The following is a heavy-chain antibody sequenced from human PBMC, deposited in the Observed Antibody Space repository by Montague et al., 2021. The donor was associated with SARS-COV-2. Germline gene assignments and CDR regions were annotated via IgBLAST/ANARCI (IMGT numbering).Heavy chain of an antibody. CDR3: ARGWAMVRGVTH. V-gene: IGHV4-34*01. J-gene: IGHJ4*02. Sequence: SETLSLTCAVYGGSFSGYYWRWIRQPPGKGLEWIGEINHSGSTTYNPSLKSRVTISLDTSKNQFSLKLGSVTAADTAVYYCARGWAMVRGVTHWGQGTLVTVSS. CDR1: GGSFSGYY. CDR2: INHSGST. D-gene: IGHD3-10*01.